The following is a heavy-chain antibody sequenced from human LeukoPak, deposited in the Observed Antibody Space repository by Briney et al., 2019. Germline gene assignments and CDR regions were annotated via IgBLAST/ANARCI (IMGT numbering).Heavy chain of an antibody. CDR1: GYTFTSYG. V-gene: IGHV1-18*01. J-gene: IGHJ4*02. D-gene: IGHD5-18*01. CDR3: ARGGDTGPGASEYYSDY. CDR2: ISAYNGNT. Sequence: ASVKVSCKASGYTFTSYGVSWVRQAPGQGLEWMGWISAYNGNTNYAQKLQGRVTMTTDTSTSTAYMELRSLRSDDTAVYYCARGGDTGPGASEYYSDYWGQGTLVTVSS.